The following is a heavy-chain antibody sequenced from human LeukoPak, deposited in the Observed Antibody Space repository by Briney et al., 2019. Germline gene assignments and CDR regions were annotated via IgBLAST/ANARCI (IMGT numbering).Heavy chain of an antibody. CDR2: ISSGSTYR. Sequence: GGSLRLSCAASGFTFSSYSMNWVRQAPGKGLEWGSSISSGSTYRYYADSVKGGFTISRDNAQNSMYLQMNSLRAEDTAVYYCGRVGGRSKAAKGDAFDIWGQGTMVTVSS. D-gene: IGHD6-6*01. CDR1: GFTFSSYS. J-gene: IGHJ3*02. V-gene: IGHV3-21*01. CDR3: GRVGGRSKAAKGDAFDI.